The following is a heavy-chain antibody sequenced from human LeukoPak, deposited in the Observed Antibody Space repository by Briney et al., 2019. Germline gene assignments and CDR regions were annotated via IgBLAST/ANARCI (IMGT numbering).Heavy chain of an antibody. J-gene: IGHJ4*02. V-gene: IGHV4-34*01. CDR2: INPSGST. Sequence: SETLSLTCTVFGGSFSGYYWSWIRQPPDKGLEWIGEINPSGSTDYNPSLKTRVTISTDTSKNHFSLNLNSVTAADTGVYYCVRGSRVYCGGDCYYYWGQGTLVTVSS. D-gene: IGHD2-21*02. CDR3: VRGSRVYCGGDCYYY. CDR1: GGSFSGYY.